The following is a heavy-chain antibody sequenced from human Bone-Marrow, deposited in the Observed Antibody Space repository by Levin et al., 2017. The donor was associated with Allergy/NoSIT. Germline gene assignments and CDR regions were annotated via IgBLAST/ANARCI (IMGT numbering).Heavy chain of an antibody. CDR3: TREGDSSGWYPVDY. J-gene: IGHJ4*02. Sequence: ASVKVSCKASGYTFTAYYIHWVRQAPGQGLEWMGWINPNSGDTIYAQKFQGRVTMTRDTSITTVYVDLSRLRSDDTAVYYCTREGDSSGWYPVDYLGQGTLVTVSS. CDR2: INPNSGDT. V-gene: IGHV1-2*02. CDR1: GYTFTAYY. D-gene: IGHD6-19*01.